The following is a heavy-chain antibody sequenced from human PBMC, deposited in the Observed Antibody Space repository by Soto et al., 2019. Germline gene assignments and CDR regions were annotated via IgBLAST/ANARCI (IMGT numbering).Heavy chain of an antibody. Sequence: EVQLLESGGGLVQPGGSLRLSCAASGFTFSSYAMSWVRQAPGKGLEWVSAISGSGGSTYYADSVKGRFTISRDNSKNTLYLQMNSLRAGDTAVYYCAKGGIAARRELDYWGQGTLVTVSS. J-gene: IGHJ4*02. D-gene: IGHD6-6*01. CDR1: GFTFSSYA. CDR3: AKGGIAARRELDY. CDR2: ISGSGGST. V-gene: IGHV3-23*01.